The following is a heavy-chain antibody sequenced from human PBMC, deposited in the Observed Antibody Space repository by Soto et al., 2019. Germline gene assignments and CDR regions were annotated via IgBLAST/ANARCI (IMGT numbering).Heavy chain of an antibody. CDR1: GFTFSSYS. Sequence: EVQLVESGGGLVKPGGSLRLSCAASGFTFSSYSMNWVRQAPGKGLEWVSSISSSSSYIYYADSVKGRFTISRDNAKNSLYLQMNSLRAEDTAVYYCARDLYYYGSGSSTDDYWGQGTLVTVSS. CDR3: ARDLYYYGSGSSTDDY. V-gene: IGHV3-21*01. J-gene: IGHJ4*02. D-gene: IGHD3-10*01. CDR2: ISSSSSYI.